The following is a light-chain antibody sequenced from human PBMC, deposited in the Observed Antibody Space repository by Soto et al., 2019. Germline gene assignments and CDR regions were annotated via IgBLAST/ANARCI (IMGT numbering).Light chain of an antibody. V-gene: IGKV4-1*01. Sequence: DIVMTQAPASLAVSLGERATTNCKSSQSLFNSANDKIHLAWYQQKPGQPPKLLIWRASTRDSRVPARFSGSWSGTDFTLTINSLQAEDVATYYCQQYFSAHLTFGGGTKVEIK. J-gene: IGKJ4*01. CDR3: QQYFSAHLT. CDR1: QSLFNSANDKIH. CDR2: RAS.